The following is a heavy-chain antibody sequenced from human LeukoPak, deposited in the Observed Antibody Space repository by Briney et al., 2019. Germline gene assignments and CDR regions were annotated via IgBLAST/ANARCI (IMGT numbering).Heavy chain of an antibody. CDR2: ISSSSSYI. V-gene: IGHV3-21*01. J-gene: IGHJ4*02. D-gene: IGHD1-26*01. CDR3: ARDFPRGSYYGH. Sequence: AGGSLRHSCAASGFTFSSYSMNWVRQAPGKGLESVSSISSSSSYIYYPDSVKGRFPISRDNAKISLYLQMNSLSADDPAVFFCARDFPRGSYYGHWGQGTLVTVSS. CDR1: GFTFSSYS.